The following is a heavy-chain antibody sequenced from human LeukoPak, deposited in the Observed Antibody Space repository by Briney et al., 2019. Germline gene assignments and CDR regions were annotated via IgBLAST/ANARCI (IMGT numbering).Heavy chain of an antibody. V-gene: IGHV3-21*01. CDR3: ARGDYYDSSGYYFDY. J-gene: IGHJ4*02. CDR2: ISSSSGYI. CDR1: GFPFSSYS. Sequence: PGGALGLSCAASGFPFSSYSMNWVRQAPGKGLEWVSSISSSSGYIYYADSVKGRFTISRDNAKNSLYLQMNSLRAEDTAVYYCARGDYYDSSGYYFDYWGQGTLVTVSS. D-gene: IGHD3-22*01.